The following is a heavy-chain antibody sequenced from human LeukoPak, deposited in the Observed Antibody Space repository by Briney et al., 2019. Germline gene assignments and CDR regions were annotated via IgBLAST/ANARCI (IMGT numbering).Heavy chain of an antibody. J-gene: IGHJ4*02. V-gene: IGHV3-74*01. CDR1: GFTFSSYG. CDR3: ARVRMGDDFNPFDY. Sequence: PGRSLRLSCAASGFTFSSYGMHWVRQAPGKGLVWVSRIKSDGSETLYADSVKGRFTISRDNAKNTLYLQMNSLRAEDSAVYYCARVRMGDDFNPFDYWGQGTLVTVSS. CDR2: IKSDGSET. D-gene: IGHD3-16*01.